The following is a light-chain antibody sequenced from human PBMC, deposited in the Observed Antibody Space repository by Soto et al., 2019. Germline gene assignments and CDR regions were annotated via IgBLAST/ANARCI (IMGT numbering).Light chain of an antibody. CDR1: QSVTSN. V-gene: IGKV3-15*01. J-gene: IGKJ1*01. Sequence: DIVMTQSPESLAVSAGERATLSCGASQSVTSNYLAWYQQKPGQAPRLLIYGASTRATGIPARFSGSGSGTEFTLTISSLQSEDFAVYYCQQYNNWPKTFGQGTKVDIK. CDR2: GAS. CDR3: QQYNNWPKT.